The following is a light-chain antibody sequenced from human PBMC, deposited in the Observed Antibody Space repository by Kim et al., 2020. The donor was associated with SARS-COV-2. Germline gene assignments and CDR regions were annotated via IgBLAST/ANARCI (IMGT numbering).Light chain of an antibody. V-gene: IGKV3-20*01. J-gene: IGKJ2*01. CDR1: QSVSRGN. CDR3: QQYGSSPVT. Sequence: LCQEEVATLSCRANQSVSRGNLAWYQQKHGQTHRLLNHGESNRATSKSNRIKGSGYGTDYTLTMNRLEPDDFAVYYCQQYGSSPVTVGQRTKLEI. CDR2: GES.